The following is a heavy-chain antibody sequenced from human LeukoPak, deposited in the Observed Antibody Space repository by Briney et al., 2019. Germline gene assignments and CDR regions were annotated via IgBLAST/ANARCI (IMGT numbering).Heavy chain of an antibody. J-gene: IGHJ5*02. CDR2: FDPEDGET. CDR3: ARGTPDDFWSGPNWFDP. CDR1: GYTLTELS. V-gene: IGHV1-24*01. D-gene: IGHD3-3*01. Sequence: ASVKVSCKVSGYTLTELSMHWVRQAPGKGLEWMGGFDPEDGETIYAQKFQGRVTITADESTSTAYMELSSLRSEDTAVYYCARGTPDDFWSGPNWFDPWGQGTLVTVSS.